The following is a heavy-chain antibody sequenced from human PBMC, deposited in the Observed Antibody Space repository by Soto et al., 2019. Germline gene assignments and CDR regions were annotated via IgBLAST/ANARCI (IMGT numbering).Heavy chain of an antibody. Sequence: SETLSLTCTVSGGSFSSYYWSWIRQPAGKGLEWIGRIYASGTTNYNPSLKSRITMSVDTSKNQFSLKLSSVTAADTAVYYCARGCGQLVRPYYFDFWGKGILVTVSS. CDR1: GGSFSSYY. D-gene: IGHD6-6*01. V-gene: IGHV4-4*07. J-gene: IGHJ4*02. CDR3: ARGCGQLVRPYYFDF. CDR2: IYASGTT.